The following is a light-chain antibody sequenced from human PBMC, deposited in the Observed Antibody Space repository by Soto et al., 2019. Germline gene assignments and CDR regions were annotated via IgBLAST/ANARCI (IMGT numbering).Light chain of an antibody. CDR1: QSFRGL. CDR3: QQRSNWPSLT. Sequence: VLTHSPVTLSLSPRERATVSCRASQSFRGLLAWYQQKPGQAPRLLIYDAYNRATGIPPRFSGSGSGTDFTLTISSLEPEDSAVYYCQQRSNWPSLTFGGGTKVDIK. V-gene: IGKV3-11*01. CDR2: DAY. J-gene: IGKJ4*01.